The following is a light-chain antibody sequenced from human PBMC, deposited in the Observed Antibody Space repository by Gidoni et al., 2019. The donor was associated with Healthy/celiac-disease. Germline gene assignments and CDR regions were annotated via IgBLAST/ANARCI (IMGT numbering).Light chain of an antibody. CDR1: KLGDKY. V-gene: IGLV3-1*01. CDR2: QDS. CDR3: QAWDSSTVV. Sequence: SYELTQPPPVSVPPGQTASISCSGDKLGDKYACWYQQKPGQSPVLVIYQDSKRPSGIPGRFSGSNSENTATLTISGTQAMDEADYYCQAWDSSTVVFGGGTKLTVL. J-gene: IGLJ2*01.